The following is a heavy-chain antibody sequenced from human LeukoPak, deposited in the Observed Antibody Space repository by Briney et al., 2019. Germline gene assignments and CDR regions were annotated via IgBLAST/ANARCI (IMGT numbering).Heavy chain of an antibody. D-gene: IGHD3-22*01. J-gene: IGHJ4*02. Sequence: GGSLRLSCAASGFTFSSYAMSWVRQAPGKGLEWVSAISGSGGSTYYADSVKDRFTISRDNSKNTLYLQMNSLRAEDTAVYYCATRPTLYYYDSSGYIDYWGQGTLVTVSS. CDR1: GFTFSSYA. CDR2: ISGSGGST. V-gene: IGHV3-23*01. CDR3: ATRPTLYYYDSSGYIDY.